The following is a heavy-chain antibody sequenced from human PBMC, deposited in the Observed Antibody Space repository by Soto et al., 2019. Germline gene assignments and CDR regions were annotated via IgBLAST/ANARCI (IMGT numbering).Heavy chain of an antibody. V-gene: IGHV1-18*01. CDR3: ARMGVVTYYYYAIDV. CDR2: INGYNGNT. J-gene: IGHJ6*02. CDR1: GYTFSTYG. D-gene: IGHD3-16*01. Sequence: QVQLVQSGAEVKKPGASVKVSCKASGYTFSTYGISWVRQAPGQGLEWMGWINGYNGNTNSAPKLQGRITMTSDTSPTTAVMELRSLRSAATAVYYCARMGVVTYYYYAIDVWGQGTTVTVSS.